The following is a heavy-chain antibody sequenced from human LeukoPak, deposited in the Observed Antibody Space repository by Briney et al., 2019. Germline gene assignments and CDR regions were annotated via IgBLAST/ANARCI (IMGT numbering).Heavy chain of an antibody. CDR2: ISYDGSNK. J-gene: IGHJ4*02. D-gene: IGHD2-2*01. V-gene: IGHV3-30-3*01. Sequence: PGGSLRLSCAASGFTFSSYAMHWVRQAPGKGLEWVAVISYDGSNKYYADSVKGRFTISRDNSKNTLYLQMNSLRAEDTAVYYCARVVGYCSSTSCENDYWGQGTLVTVSS. CDR3: ARVVGYCSSTSCENDY. CDR1: GFTFSSYA.